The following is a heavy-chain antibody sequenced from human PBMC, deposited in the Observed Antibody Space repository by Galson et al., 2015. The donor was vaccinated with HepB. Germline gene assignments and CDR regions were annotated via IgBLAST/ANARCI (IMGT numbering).Heavy chain of an antibody. CDR3: TKVARYSSSVDY. Sequence: SLRLSCAASGFTFSSYGMHWVRQAPGKGLEWVAVISYDGSNKYYADSVKGRFTISRDNSKNTLYLQMNSLRAEDTAVYYCTKVARYSSSVDYWGQGTLVTVSS. J-gene: IGHJ4*02. CDR2: ISYDGSNK. CDR1: GFTFSSYG. V-gene: IGHV3-30*18. D-gene: IGHD6-6*01.